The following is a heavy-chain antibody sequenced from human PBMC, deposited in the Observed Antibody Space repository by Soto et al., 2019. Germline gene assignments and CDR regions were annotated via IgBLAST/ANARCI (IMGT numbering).Heavy chain of an antibody. Sequence: GGSLRLSCVASGFTFSSYAMTWVRQAPGKGLEWVSAISGGEGSPSYADSVKGRFTISRDNSKNTLYLHMNSLRADDTAAYYCAKWHTYNYDSLAFSGFDCWGQGTQVTVSS. D-gene: IGHD3-16*01. CDR3: AKWHTYNYDSLAFSGFDC. CDR2: ISGGEGSP. CDR1: GFTFSSYA. J-gene: IGHJ4*02. V-gene: IGHV3-23*01.